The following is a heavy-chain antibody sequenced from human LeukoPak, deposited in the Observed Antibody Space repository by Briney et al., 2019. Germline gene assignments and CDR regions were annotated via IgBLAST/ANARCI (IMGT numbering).Heavy chain of an antibody. CDR2: ISSSSSYI. Sequence: PGGSLRLSCAASGFTFSSYSMNWVRQAPGKGLEWVSSISSSSSYIYYADSVKGRFTISRDNAKNSLYLQMNSLRAEDTAVYYCARDSGSYYEDAFDIWGQGTMVTVSP. V-gene: IGHV3-21*01. CDR1: GFTFSSYS. D-gene: IGHD1-26*01. CDR3: ARDSGSYYEDAFDI. J-gene: IGHJ3*02.